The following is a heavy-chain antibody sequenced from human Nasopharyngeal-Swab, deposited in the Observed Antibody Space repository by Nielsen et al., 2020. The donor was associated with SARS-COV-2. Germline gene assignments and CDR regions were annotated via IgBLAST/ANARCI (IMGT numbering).Heavy chain of an antibody. Sequence: SVKVSCKASGGTFSSYAISWVRQAPGQGLEWMGGIIPIFGTANYAQKFQGRVTITADESTSTAYMELSSLRSEDTAVYYCARDRSLEIKASSSDTYYGMDVWGQGTTVTVS. D-gene: IGHD6-6*01. CDR3: ARDRSLEIKASSSDTYYGMDV. J-gene: IGHJ6*02. CDR1: GGTFSSYA. V-gene: IGHV1-69*13. CDR2: IIPIFGTA.